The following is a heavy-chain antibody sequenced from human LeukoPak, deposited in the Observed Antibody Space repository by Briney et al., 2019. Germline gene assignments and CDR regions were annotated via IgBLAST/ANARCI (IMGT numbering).Heavy chain of an antibody. J-gene: IGHJ4*02. D-gene: IGHD3-16*02. CDR1: GFTLSSYS. Sequence: PGGSLRLSCAASGFTLSSYSMNWVRQAPGKGLEWVSSISSSSSYIYYADSVKGRFTISRDNAKNSLYLQMNSLRAEDTAVYYCTTDSMITFGGVIVPWGGYWGQGTLVTVSS. CDR2: ISSSSSYI. CDR3: TTDSMITFGGVIVPWGGY. V-gene: IGHV3-21*01.